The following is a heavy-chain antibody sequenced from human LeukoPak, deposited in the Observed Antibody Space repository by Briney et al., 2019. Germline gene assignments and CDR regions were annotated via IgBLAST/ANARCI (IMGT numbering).Heavy chain of an antibody. J-gene: IGHJ4*02. CDR2: ISNIDANT. CDR1: GFTFSSFA. D-gene: IGHD3-10*01. CDR3: AREQNIRGVIIMVDS. Sequence: GGSLRLSCVASGFTFSSFAMSWVRHSPGKGLEWVSGISNIDANTYYADSVKGRFAISRDNSKNTLYLQMNNLRIEDTAVYYCAREQNIRGVIIMVDSWGQGTLVTVSS. V-gene: IGHV3-23*01.